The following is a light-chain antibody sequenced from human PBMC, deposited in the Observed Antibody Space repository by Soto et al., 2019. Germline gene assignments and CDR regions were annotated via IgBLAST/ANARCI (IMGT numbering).Light chain of an antibody. CDR3: QQYGSSPYT. Sequence: EIVLTQSPGTLSLSPGERATLSCRASQSVSSSYLAWYQQKPGQAPRLIIYGASDRATGIPDRFSGSGSGTDFPLPISSLGLGDFAVYYCQQYGSSPYTFGQGTKLEIK. J-gene: IGKJ2*01. V-gene: IGKV3-20*01. CDR2: GAS. CDR1: QSVSSSY.